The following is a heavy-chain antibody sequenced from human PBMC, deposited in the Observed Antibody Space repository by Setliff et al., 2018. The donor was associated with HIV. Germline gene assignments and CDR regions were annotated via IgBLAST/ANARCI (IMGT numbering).Heavy chain of an antibody. CDR1: GFTLTTYS. Sequence: PGGSLRLSCAASGFTLTTYSMNWVRQAPGKGLEWVSSISSSSSTIYYADSVKGRFTISRDTAKNSLYLQMNSLRAEDTAVYYCARGGTGSLDSWGQGTLVTVSS. CDR3: ARGGTGSLDS. CDR2: ISSSSSTI. J-gene: IGHJ4*02. V-gene: IGHV3-48*01.